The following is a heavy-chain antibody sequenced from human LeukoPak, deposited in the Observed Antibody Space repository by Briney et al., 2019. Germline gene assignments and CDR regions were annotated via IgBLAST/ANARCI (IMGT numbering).Heavy chain of an antibody. CDR3: AREEMGGTTRSGALT. CDR1: GFTFSSYW. J-gene: IGHJ5*02. Sequence: GGSLRLSCAASGFTFSSYWMSWVRQAPGKGLEWVAAIDAGGDGTYFVDFVKGRFIISRDNAKNSLYLQMNSLRAEDTAVYYCAREEMGGTTRSGALTWGQGTLVTVSS. CDR2: IDAGGDGT. V-gene: IGHV3-7*01. D-gene: IGHD1-14*01.